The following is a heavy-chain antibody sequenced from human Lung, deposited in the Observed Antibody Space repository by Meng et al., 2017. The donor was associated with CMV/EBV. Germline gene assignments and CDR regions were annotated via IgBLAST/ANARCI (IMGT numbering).Heavy chain of an antibody. CDR1: GGSISSSNL. CDR3: ARIERRRILKYCGSDCSTTDY. J-gene: IGHJ4*02. CDR2: IYHSGST. D-gene: IGHD2-21*02. V-gene: IGHV4-4*02. Sequence: QVQLQESGPGLVKPSGTLSLTCAVSGGSISSSNLWTWVRQAPGKGLEWIGEIYHSGSTNYNPSLKSRVTISVDKFKNQFSLKLGSVTAADTAVYYCARIERRRILKYCGSDCSTTDYWGQGTLVTFSS.